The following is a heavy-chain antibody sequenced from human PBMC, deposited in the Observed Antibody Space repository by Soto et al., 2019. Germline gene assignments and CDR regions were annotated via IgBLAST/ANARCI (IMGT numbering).Heavy chain of an antibody. D-gene: IGHD3-10*01. V-gene: IGHV1-69*08. CDR3: AREGGRKGITMVRGVKGWFDP. CDR1: GGTFSSYT. CDR2: IIPILGIA. Sequence: QVQLVQSGAEVKKPGSSVKVSCKASGGTFSSYTISWVRQAPGQGLEWMGRIIPILGIANYAQKFQGRVTITADKSTSTAYMELSSLRSEDTAVYYCAREGGRKGITMVRGVKGWFDPWGQGTLVTVSS. J-gene: IGHJ5*02.